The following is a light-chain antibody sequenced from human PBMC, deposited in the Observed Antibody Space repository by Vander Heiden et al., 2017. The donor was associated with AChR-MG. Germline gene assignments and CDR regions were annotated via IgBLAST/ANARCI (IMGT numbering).Light chain of an antibody. CDR3: QQDAGIRLT. CDR1: QTVLYSSNNKNY. V-gene: IGKV4-1*01. CDR2: WAS. Sequence: DIVMTQSPDSLAVSLGERATINCKSSQTVLYSSNNKNYLAWYQQKPGQPPKLLIYWASTRESGVPDRFSGSGSGTDFTLTISSLQAEDVAVYYCQQDAGIRLTFAHETKVGI. J-gene: IGKJ3*01.